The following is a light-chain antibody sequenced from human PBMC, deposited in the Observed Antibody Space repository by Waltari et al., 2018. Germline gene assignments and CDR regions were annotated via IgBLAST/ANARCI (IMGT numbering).Light chain of an antibody. CDR3: QQYGSSPWT. V-gene: IGKV3-20*01. CDR1: HSVSSSY. Sequence: EIVLTQSPGTLSLSPGERATLSCRASHSVSSSYLAWYQQKPGQAPRVLIHGASNRATGIPDRFSGSGSGTDFTLTISRLEPEDVAVYYCQQYGSSPWTFGQGTKVEIK. CDR2: GAS. J-gene: IGKJ1*01.